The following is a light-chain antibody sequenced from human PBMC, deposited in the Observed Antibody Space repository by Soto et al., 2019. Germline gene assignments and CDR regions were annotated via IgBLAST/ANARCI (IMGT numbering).Light chain of an antibody. V-gene: IGKV1-39*01. CDR3: QQSYSNSQT. CDR1: QTISSY. J-gene: IGKJ1*01. CDR2: DAS. Sequence: DIQMTQSPSSLSASVGDRVTITCRASQTISSYLNWYQQKPGKAPKLLIYDASSLQSGVPSRFSGSGSGTDFTLTISSLQPEDFATYYCQQSYSNSQTFGQGTKVDIK.